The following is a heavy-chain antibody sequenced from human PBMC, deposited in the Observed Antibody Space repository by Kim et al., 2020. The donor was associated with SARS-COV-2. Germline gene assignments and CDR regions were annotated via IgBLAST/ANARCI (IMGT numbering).Heavy chain of an antibody. J-gene: IGHJ6*02. D-gene: IGHD5-12*01. CDR3: ARGVTGWLQYYYYYYGMDV. CDR2: INHSGST. Sequence: SETLSLTCAVYGGSFSGYYWSWIRQPPGKGLEWIGEINHSGSTNYNPSLKSRVTISVDTSKNQFSLKLSSVTAADTAVYYCARGVTGWLQYYYYYYGMDVWGQGTTVTVSS. V-gene: IGHV4-34*01. CDR1: GGSFSGYY.